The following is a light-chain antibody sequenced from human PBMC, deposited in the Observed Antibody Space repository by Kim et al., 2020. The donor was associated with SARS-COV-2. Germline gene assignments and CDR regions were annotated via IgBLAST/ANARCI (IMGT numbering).Light chain of an antibody. V-gene: IGLV3-1*01. CDR3: QAWDRTTVV. Sequence: SVSPGQTASITCSGDKLGDKYGCWYQQKPGPAPVLVIYQDSKRPSGVPGRFSGPHSGNTANLTISGTQAMDEADYYCQAWDRTTVVFGGGTQLTVL. CDR1: KLGDKY. J-gene: IGLJ2*01. CDR2: QDS.